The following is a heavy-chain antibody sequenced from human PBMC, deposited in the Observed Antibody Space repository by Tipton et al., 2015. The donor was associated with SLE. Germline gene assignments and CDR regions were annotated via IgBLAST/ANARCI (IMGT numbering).Heavy chain of an antibody. V-gene: IGHV4-34*01. J-gene: IGHJ4*02. CDR3: ARALWKGGDY. CDR2: INHSGST. CDR1: GGSFSDYS. Sequence: TLSLTCVVYGGSFSDYSWSWIRQPPGKGLEWIGEINHSGSTNYNPSLKSRVTISVDTSKIQFSLKLSSVTAADTAVYYCARALWKGGDYWGQGTLVTVSS. D-gene: IGHD1-1*01.